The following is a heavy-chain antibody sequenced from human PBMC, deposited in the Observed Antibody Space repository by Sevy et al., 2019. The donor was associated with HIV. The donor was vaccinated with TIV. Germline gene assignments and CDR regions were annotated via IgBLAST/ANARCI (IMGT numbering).Heavy chain of an antibody. Sequence: GGSLRLSCAASGFTFSSYAMHWVRQAPGKGLEWVAVISYDGSNKYYADSVKGRFTISRDNSKNTLYLQMNSRRAEDTAVYYGAREQRGVQDWFDPWGQGTLVTVSS. CDR1: GFTFSSYA. J-gene: IGHJ5*02. CDR3: AREQRGVQDWFDP. CDR2: ISYDGSNK. D-gene: IGHD3-10*01. V-gene: IGHV3-30-3*01.